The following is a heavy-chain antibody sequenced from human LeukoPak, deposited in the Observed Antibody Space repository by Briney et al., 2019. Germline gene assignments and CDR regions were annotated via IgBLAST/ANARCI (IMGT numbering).Heavy chain of an antibody. J-gene: IGHJ3*02. CDR2: INPNSGGT. CDR3: ARSDGYGLVGI. D-gene: IGHD3-10*01. CDR1: GYTFTGYY. V-gene: IGHV1-2*02. Sequence: ASEKVSCKASGYTFTGYYIHWVRQAPGQGLEWMGWINPNSGGTNYAHKFQGRVTMTRDTSISTAYMELSRLRSDDTAVYYCARSDGYGLVGIWGQGTMVTVSS.